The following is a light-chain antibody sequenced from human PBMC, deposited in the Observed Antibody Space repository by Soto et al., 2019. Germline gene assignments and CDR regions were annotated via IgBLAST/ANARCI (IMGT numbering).Light chain of an antibody. Sequence: EIVLTQSPATLSLSPGERATLSCRASQSVSNYLAWYQQKPGQAPRLLMYDASNRAAGIPARFSGSGSGTDFTLTISSLEPADFAVYYCQQRSNWPSTFGGGTKVAIK. CDR2: DAS. CDR1: QSVSNY. V-gene: IGKV3-11*01. J-gene: IGKJ4*01. CDR3: QQRSNWPST.